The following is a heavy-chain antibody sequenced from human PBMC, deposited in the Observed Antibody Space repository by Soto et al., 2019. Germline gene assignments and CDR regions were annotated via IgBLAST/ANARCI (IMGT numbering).Heavy chain of an antibody. J-gene: IGHJ4*02. Sequence: EVQLVESGGGLVQPGGSLRLSCAASGFTFSSYWMSWVRQAPGKGLKWVASIKEDGSEKYYVDSVKGRFTISRDNAKNSLSLQMNSLRAEVTAVYSCTREDPGIAVAGTRYWGQGTLVTVSS. CDR1: GFTFSSYW. D-gene: IGHD6-19*01. CDR2: IKEDGSEK. CDR3: TREDPGIAVAGTRY. V-gene: IGHV3-7*01.